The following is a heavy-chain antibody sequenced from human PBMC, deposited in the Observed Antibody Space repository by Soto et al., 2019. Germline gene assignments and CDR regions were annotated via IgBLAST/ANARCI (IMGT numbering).Heavy chain of an antibody. CDR3: ARDTNTEILDTAMVTPRAKHNWFDP. CDR1: GYTFTSYY. D-gene: IGHD5-18*01. V-gene: IGHV1-46*01. CDR2: INPSGGST. J-gene: IGHJ5*02. Sequence: ASVKVSCKASGYTFTSYYMHWVRQAPGQGLEWMGIINPSGGSTSYAQKFQGRVTMTRDTSTSTVYMELSSLRSEDTAVYYCARDTNTEILDTAMVTPRAKHNWFDPWGQGTLVTVSS.